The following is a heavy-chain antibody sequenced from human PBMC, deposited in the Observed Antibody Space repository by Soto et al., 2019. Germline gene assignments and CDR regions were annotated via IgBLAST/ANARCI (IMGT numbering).Heavy chain of an antibody. J-gene: IGHJ6*02. CDR1: GGTFSSYA. Sequence: SVKVSCKASGGTFSSYAISWVRQAPGQGLEWMGGIIPIFGTANYAQKFQGRVTITADESTSTAYMELSSLRSEDTAVYYCAREDIVVVTAIPHYYYGMDVWGQGTTVTVSS. CDR3: AREDIVVVTAIPHYYYGMDV. D-gene: IGHD2-21*02. V-gene: IGHV1-69*13. CDR2: IIPIFGTA.